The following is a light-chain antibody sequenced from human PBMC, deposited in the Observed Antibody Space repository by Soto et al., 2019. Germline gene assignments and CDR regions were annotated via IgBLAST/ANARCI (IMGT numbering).Light chain of an antibody. CDR2: DVS. CDR1: SSDVGGYNY. CDR3: CSYAGSYTFRV. Sequence: QSALTQPRSVSGSPGQSVTISCTGTSSDVGGYNYVSWYQHHPGKAPKLMIYDVSKRPSGVPDRFSGSKSGNTASLTISGLQAEDEADYYCCSYAGSYTFRVFGTGTKVTVL. J-gene: IGLJ1*01. V-gene: IGLV2-11*01.